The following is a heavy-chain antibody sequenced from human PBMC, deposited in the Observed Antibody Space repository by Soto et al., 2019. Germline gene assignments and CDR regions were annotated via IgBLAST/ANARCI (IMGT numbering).Heavy chain of an antibody. CDR3: AKDSLLSSGWYYYYYGMDV. V-gene: IGHV3-30*18. D-gene: IGHD6-19*01. Sequence: GGSLRLSCAASGFTFSSYGMHWVRQAPGKGLEWVAVISYDGSNKYYADSVKGRFTISRDNSKNTLYLQMNSLRAEDTAVYYCAKDSLLSSGWYYYYYGMDVWGQGTTVTVSS. CDR1: GFTFSSYG. CDR2: ISYDGSNK. J-gene: IGHJ6*02.